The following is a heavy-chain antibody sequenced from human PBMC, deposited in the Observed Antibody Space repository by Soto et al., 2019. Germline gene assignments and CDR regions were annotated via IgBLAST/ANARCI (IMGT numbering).Heavy chain of an antibody. CDR1: GDSISSYY. Sequence: LPLTCTVSGDSISSYYWSWIRQPPGKGLEWIGYIYYTGSTHDSPSLKSRVTISVDTSKKQFTLRLKSVTAADTAVYYCARDHITMVRRVIEYHGMDVWGQGITVTVSS. D-gene: IGHD3-10*01. CDR3: ARDHITMVRRVIEYHGMDV. J-gene: IGHJ6*02. V-gene: IGHV4-59*01. CDR2: IYYTGST.